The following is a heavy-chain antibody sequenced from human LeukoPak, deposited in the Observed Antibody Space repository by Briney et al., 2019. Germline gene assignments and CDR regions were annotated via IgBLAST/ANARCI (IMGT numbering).Heavy chain of an antibody. CDR1: GFTFSNAW. J-gene: IGHJ4*02. Sequence: GGFLRLSCAASGFTFSNAWMSWVRQAPGKGLEWVGRIKSKADGGTTDYAAPVKGRFTISRDDSKNALYLQMDSLKTEDTAVFYCTTLSWSGYLDYWGQGTLVTVSS. CDR3: TTLSWSGYLDY. V-gene: IGHV3-15*01. CDR2: IKSKADGGTT. D-gene: IGHD3-3*01.